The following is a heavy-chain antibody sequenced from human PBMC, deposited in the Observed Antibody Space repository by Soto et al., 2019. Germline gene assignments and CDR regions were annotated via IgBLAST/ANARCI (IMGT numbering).Heavy chain of an antibody. CDR3: ARVQYYYGSGSYYFEY. CDR1: GGSISSTSHY. J-gene: IGHJ4*02. Sequence: SETLSLTCTVSGGSISSTSHYWGWIRQPPGKGLEWIGSINYSGSTYYNPSLKSRVTISVDTSKNQFSLELSSVTAADTAVYYCARVQYYYGSGSYYFEYWGQGTLVTVSS. CDR2: INYSGST. D-gene: IGHD3-10*01. V-gene: IGHV4-39*01.